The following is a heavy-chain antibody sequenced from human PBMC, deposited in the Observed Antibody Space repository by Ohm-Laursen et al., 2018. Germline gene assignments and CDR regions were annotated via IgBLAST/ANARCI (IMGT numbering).Heavy chain of an antibody. Sequence: SLRLSCAASGSTFSNYWMSWVRQTPGKGLEWVANIKQDGGGKNFADSVKGRFTISRDNSKEMVHLEINSLSAADTAVYYCVKQWGGYNFDSWGQGTLVTVSS. CDR3: VKQWGGYNFDS. J-gene: IGHJ4*01. CDR2: IKQDGGGK. D-gene: IGHD2-2*02. V-gene: IGHV3-7*03. CDR1: GSTFSNYW.